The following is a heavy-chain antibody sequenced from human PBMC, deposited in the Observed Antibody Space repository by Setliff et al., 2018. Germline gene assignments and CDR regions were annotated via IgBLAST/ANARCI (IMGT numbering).Heavy chain of an antibody. CDR2: IYPSNSNI. D-gene: IGHD5-12*01. V-gene: IGHV5-51*01. J-gene: IGHJ4*02. Sequence: PGESPKISCKASGYSFTDYWIAWVRQMPGKGLEWMGIIYPSNSNIKYSPSFEAQITFSVDKSITTAYLQWSSLKASDTAIYYCARHRVGNSGYAIPILDFWGQGALVTVSS. CDR3: ARHRVGNSGYAIPILDF. CDR1: GYSFTDYW.